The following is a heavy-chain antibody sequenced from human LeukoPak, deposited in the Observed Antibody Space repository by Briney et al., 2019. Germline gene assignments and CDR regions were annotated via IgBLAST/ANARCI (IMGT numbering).Heavy chain of an antibody. CDR2: IYTSGST. CDR3: ARGVSDVIEPYYYYMDA. V-gene: IGHV4-4*07. CDR1: GGSISSYY. Sequence: SSETLSLTCTVSGGSISSYYWSWIRQPAGKGLEWIGRIYTSGSTDYNPSLKSRVTISVDTSKNQFSLKLRSVTAADTAVYYCARGVSDVIEPYYYYMDAWGKGTTVTVSS. D-gene: IGHD3-10*01. J-gene: IGHJ6*03.